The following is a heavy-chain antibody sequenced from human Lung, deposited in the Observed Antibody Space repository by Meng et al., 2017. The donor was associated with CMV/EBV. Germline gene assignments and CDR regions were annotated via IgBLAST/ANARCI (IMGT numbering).Heavy chain of an antibody. D-gene: IGHD1-7*01. Sequence: SETLSLTCTVSGCSICSGDFYWSWIRQPPGKGLEWIGYIYYSASTYYNSSLKSRVTISVDTSKNQYSLKLSSVTAADTTVYYCARGITGTTYYYCYYGMGVWGPGNTV. CDR2: IYYSAST. CDR1: GCSICSGDFY. CDR3: ARGITGTTYYYCYYGMGV. J-gene: IGHJ6*01. V-gene: IGHV4-30-4*08.